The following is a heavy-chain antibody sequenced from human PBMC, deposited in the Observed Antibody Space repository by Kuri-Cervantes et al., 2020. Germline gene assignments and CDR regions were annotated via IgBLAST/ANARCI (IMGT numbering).Heavy chain of an antibody. CDR1: GYTFTSYA. CDR3: ARELDYGDYASFDY. CDR2: INAGNGNT. Sequence: ASVKVSCKASGYTFTSYAMHWVRQAPGQRLEWMGWINAGNGNTKYSQKFQGRVTITRDTSASTAYMELSSLRSDDTAVYYCARELDYGDYASFDYWGQGTLVTVSS. J-gene: IGHJ4*02. D-gene: IGHD4-17*01. V-gene: IGHV1-3*01.